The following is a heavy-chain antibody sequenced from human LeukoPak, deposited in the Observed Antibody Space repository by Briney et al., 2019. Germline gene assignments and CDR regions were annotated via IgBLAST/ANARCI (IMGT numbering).Heavy chain of an antibody. CDR3: AKPCWVLRFGDAFDI. J-gene: IGHJ3*02. CDR1: GFTFSSYS. V-gene: IGHV3-21*04. CDR2: ISSSSSYI. D-gene: IGHD3-10*01. Sequence: GGSLRLSCAASGFTFSSYSMNWVRQAPGKGLEWVSSISSSSSYIYYADSVKGRFTISRDNAKNTLYLQMNSLRAEDTAVYYCAKPCWVLRFGDAFDIWGQGTMVTVSS.